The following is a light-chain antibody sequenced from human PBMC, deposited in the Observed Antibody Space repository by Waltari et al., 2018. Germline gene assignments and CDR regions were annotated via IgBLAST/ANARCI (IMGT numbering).Light chain of an antibody. CDR3: AVWDGSLDGLV. V-gene: IGLV1-44*01. CDR2: SNN. Sequence: QSALTQPPSASGTPGQRVTISCSGSSSSIKTNPVNWYQHLPGTAPKLLIYSNNHLPAVCPGRCSGSQSGTSAALATSGPQSEDEGDYYCAVWDGSLDGLVFGGGTKLTVL. CDR1: SSSIKTNP. J-gene: IGLJ2*01.